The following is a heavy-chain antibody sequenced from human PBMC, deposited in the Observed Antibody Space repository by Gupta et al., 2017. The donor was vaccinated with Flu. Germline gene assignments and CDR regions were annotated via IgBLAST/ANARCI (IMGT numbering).Heavy chain of an antibody. V-gene: IGHV4-39*01. CDR3: ASEAGTLGSDAFDI. Sequence: QLQLQESGPGLVKPSETLSLTCTVSGGSISSSSYYWGWIRQPPGKGLEWIGSIYYSGSTYYNPARKSRVTISVETSKNQFSLKLRSVTAAETAVYYCASEAGTLGSDAFDIGGQGTMVTVSS. J-gene: IGHJ3*02. D-gene: IGHD1-14*01. CDR1: GGSISSSSYY. CDR2: IYYSGST.